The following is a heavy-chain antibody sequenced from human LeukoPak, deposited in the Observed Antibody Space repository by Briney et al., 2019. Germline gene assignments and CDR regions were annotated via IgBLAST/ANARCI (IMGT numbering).Heavy chain of an antibody. CDR3: AKSLRRYCSGGSCPYGMDV. J-gene: IGHJ6*02. CDR2: ISYDGSNK. Sequence: GGSLRLSCAASGFTFSSYGMHWVRQAPGKGLEWVAVISYDGSNKYYADSVKGRFTISRDNSKNTLYLQMNSLRAEDTAVYYCAKSLRRYCSGGSCPYGMDVWGQGTTVTVSS. D-gene: IGHD2-15*01. CDR1: GFTFSSYG. V-gene: IGHV3-30*18.